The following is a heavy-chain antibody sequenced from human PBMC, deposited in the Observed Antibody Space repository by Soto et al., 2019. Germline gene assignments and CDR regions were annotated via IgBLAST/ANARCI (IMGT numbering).Heavy chain of an antibody. CDR2: ISYDGSNK. D-gene: IGHD3-22*01. CDR1: GFTFSSYG. CDR3: AKIGYYYDSSGYFP. Sequence: LRLSCAASGFTFSSYGMHWVRQAPGKGLEWVAVISYDGSNKYYADSVKGRFTISRDNSKNTLYLQMNSLRAEDTAVYYCAKIGYYYDSSGYFPWGQGTLVTVSS. J-gene: IGHJ5*02. V-gene: IGHV3-30*18.